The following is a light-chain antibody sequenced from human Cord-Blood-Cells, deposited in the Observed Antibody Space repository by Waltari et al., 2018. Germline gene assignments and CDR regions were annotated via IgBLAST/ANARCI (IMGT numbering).Light chain of an antibody. J-gene: IGKJ2*03. CDR2: WAS. CDR1: QSVLYSSNNKNY. V-gene: IGKV4-1*01. CDR3: QQYYSTPYS. Sequence: DIVMTQSLDSWAVSLGERATIHCKSTQSVLYSSNNKNYLAWYQQKPGQPPKLLIYWASTRESGVPDRFSGSGSGTDFTLTISSLQAEDVAVYYCQQYYSTPYSFGQGTKLEIK.